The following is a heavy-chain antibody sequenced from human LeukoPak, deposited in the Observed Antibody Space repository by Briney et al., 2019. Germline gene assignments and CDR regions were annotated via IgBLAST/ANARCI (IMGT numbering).Heavy chain of an antibody. CDR3: ARDLVPSAEHYFDH. CDR2: TSIGGTSA. Sequence: GGSLRLSCAASGFTFNYYAMSWVRQAPGKGLEWVSGTSIGGTSAYFADSVKGRFTISRDNSKNTLYLQMNSLRVEDTAVYYCARDLVPSAEHYFDHWGHGTLVTVSS. CDR1: GFTFNYYA. D-gene: IGHD2-2*01. J-gene: IGHJ4*01. V-gene: IGHV3-23*01.